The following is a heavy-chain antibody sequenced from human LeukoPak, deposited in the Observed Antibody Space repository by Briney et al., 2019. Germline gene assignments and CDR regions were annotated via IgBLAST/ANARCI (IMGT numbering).Heavy chain of an antibody. Sequence: SETLSLTCAVSGDSISSSTWWSWVRQPPGKGLEWIGEVYHSGGTNYIPSLQSRVTISVDKSKNQFSLKLSSVTAADTAVYYCARVPTGGSSGYKYYYYYGMDVWGQGTTVTASS. CDR1: GDSISSSTW. CDR3: ARVPTGGSSGYKYYYYYGMDV. CDR2: VYHSGGT. V-gene: IGHV4-4*02. D-gene: IGHD3-22*01. J-gene: IGHJ6*02.